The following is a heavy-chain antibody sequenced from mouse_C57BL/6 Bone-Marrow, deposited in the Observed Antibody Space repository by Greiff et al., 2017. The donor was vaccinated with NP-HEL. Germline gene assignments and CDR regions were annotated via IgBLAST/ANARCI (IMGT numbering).Heavy chain of an antibody. V-gene: IGHV5-17*01. Sequence: EVKVVESGGGLVKPGGSLKLSCAASGFTFSDYGMHWVRQAPEKGLEWVAYISSGSSTIYYADTVKGRFTISRDNAKNTLFLQMTSLRSEDTAMYYCARPNYYGSSYPDYWGQGTTLTVSS. CDR3: ARPNYYGSSYPDY. J-gene: IGHJ2*01. CDR1: GFTFSDYG. D-gene: IGHD1-1*01. CDR2: ISSGSSTI.